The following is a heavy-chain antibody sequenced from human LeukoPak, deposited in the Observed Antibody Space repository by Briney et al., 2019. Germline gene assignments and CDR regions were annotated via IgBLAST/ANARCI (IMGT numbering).Heavy chain of an antibody. J-gene: IGHJ4*02. Sequence: GGSLRLSCAASGFTFSSYSMNWVRQAPGKGLEWVSSISSSSSYIYYAESVKGRFTISRDNAKNSLYLQMNSLRAEDTAVYYCAREGVDFDYWGQRTLVTVSS. CDR1: GFTFSSYS. CDR2: ISSSSSYI. V-gene: IGHV3-21*01. CDR3: AREGVDFDY. D-gene: IGHD2-8*01.